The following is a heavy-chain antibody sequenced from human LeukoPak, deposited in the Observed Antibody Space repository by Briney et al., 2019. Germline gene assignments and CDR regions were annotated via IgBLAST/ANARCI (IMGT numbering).Heavy chain of an antibody. CDR1: GFTFSDHY. D-gene: IGHD6-19*01. V-gene: IGHV3-72*01. J-gene: IGHJ4*02. Sequence: GGSLRLSCAASGFTFSDHYMDWVRQAPGKGLEWVGRTRNKANSHTTEYAASVKGRFTISRDDSKNSLYLQMSSLKTEDTAVYYCARGRLYSSAWYGGDYWGQGTLVTVSS. CDR2: TRNKANSHTT. CDR3: ARGRLYSSAWYGGDY.